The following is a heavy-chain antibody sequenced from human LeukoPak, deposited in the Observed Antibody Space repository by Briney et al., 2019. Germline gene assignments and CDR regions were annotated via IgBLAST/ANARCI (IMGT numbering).Heavy chain of an antibody. Sequence: SETLSLTCTVSGGSISSSSYYWGWIRQPPGKGLEWIGSIYYSGSTYYNPSLKSRVTISVDTSKNQFSLKLSSVTAADTAVYYCARQGRGGPAHTDYYYYMDVWGKGTTVTVSS. CDR3: ARQGRGGPAHTDYYYYMDV. CDR1: GGSISSSSYY. CDR2: IYYSGST. D-gene: IGHD2-15*01. V-gene: IGHV4-39*01. J-gene: IGHJ6*03.